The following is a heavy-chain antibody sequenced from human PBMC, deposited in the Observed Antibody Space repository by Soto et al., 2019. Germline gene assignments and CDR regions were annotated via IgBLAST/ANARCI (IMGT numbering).Heavy chain of an antibody. CDR1: GFTFSSYG. Sequence: PGGSLRLSCAASGFTFSSYGMHWVRQAPGKGLEWVAVIWFDGTNKYYADSVKGRFTISRDNSKKTLYLQMNSLGAEDTAVYYCTTLSITIFGVVLMDVWGQGTTVTVSS. CDR3: TTLSITIFGVVLMDV. V-gene: IGHV3-33*08. CDR2: IWFDGTNK. D-gene: IGHD3-3*01. J-gene: IGHJ6*02.